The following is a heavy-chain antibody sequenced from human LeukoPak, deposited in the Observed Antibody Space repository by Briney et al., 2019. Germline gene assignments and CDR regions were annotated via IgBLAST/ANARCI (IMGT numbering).Heavy chain of an antibody. CDR2: IYYSGST. CDR3: ARGHCSSTSCSYYYYYMDV. D-gene: IGHD2-2*01. Sequence: SETLSLTCTVSGGSISSYYWSWIRQPPGKGLEWIGYIYYSGSTNYNPSLKSRVTISVDTSKNQFSLKLSSVTAADTAVYYCARGHCSSTSCSYYYYYMDVWGKGTTVTVSS. CDR1: GGSISSYY. V-gene: IGHV4-59*01. J-gene: IGHJ6*03.